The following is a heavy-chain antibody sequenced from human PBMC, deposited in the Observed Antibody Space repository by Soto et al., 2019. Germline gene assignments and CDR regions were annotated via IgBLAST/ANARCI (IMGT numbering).Heavy chain of an antibody. D-gene: IGHD3-10*01. Sequence: GGSLRLSCAASGFTFSTYAMHWGRQAPGKGLEWVATISDDGTNKYYADSVKGRFTISRDNSKDTLYLQMNSLRAEDTAVYYCPREGHGDWFDPWGQGTLVTVSS. CDR1: GFTFSTYA. CDR2: ISDDGTNK. V-gene: IGHV3-30-3*01. CDR3: PREGHGDWFDP. J-gene: IGHJ5*02.